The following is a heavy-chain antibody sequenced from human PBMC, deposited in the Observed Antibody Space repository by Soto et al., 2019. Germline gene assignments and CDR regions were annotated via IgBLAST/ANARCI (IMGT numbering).Heavy chain of an antibody. V-gene: IGHV3-30-3*01. J-gene: IGHJ4*02. Sequence: GGSLRLSCAASGFTFSNYILHWVRQAPGKGLEWVAMILHDGNNRYYADSVKGRFTISRDNSKSTLYLQVDSLRTEDTAVYYCARDDEHGNYYDLGYWGQGTLVTVSS. CDR1: GFTFSNYI. D-gene: IGHD3-10*01. CDR2: ILHDGNNR. CDR3: ARDDEHGNYYDLGY.